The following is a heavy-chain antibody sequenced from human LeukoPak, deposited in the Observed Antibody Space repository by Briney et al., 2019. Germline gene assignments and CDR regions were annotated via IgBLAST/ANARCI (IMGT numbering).Heavy chain of an antibody. CDR1: GFTFNNFW. J-gene: IGHJ4*02. Sequence: GGSLRLSCAAPGFTFNNFWMTWVRQAPGKGLEWVANIKEDGSAKYYVDSMKGRFTISRDNAKNSLYLQINSLRAEDTAVYYCARDSPGYGGYSYWGQGTLVTVSS. V-gene: IGHV3-7*04. CDR2: IKEDGSAK. CDR3: ARDSPGYGGYSY. D-gene: IGHD5-12*01.